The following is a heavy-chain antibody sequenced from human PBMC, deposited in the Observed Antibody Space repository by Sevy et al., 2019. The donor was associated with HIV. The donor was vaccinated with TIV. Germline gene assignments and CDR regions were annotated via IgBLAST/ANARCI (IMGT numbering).Heavy chain of an antibody. CDR2: INPNSRGT. CDR1: GYTFTGYC. Sequence: ASVKVSCKASGYTFTGYCMHWVRHAPGQGLEWMGRINPNSRGTNYAQKFQGRVTMTRDTSISTAYMELSRLRSYDTAVYYCARKGHLAVVVAEDWFDPWGQGTLVTVSS. CDR3: ARKGHLAVVVAEDWFDP. D-gene: IGHD2-15*01. V-gene: IGHV1-2*06. J-gene: IGHJ5*02.